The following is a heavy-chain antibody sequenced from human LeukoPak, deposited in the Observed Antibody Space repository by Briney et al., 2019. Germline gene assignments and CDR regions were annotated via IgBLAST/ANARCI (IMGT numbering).Heavy chain of an antibody. Sequence: GGSLRLSCAASGFTFSSYSMNWVRQAPGKGLEWVSSISSSSSYIYYADSVKGRFTISRDNAKNSLYLQMNSLRAEDTAVYYCARGGSGFSGYYTLWGQGTLVTVSS. D-gene: IGHD3-22*01. CDR1: GFTFSSYS. J-gene: IGHJ4*02. CDR3: ARGGSGFSGYYTL. CDR2: ISSSSSYI. V-gene: IGHV3-21*01.